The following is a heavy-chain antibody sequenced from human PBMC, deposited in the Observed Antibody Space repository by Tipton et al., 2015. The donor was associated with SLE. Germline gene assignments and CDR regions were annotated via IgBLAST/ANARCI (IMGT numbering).Heavy chain of an antibody. CDR1: GFTFSSSW. J-gene: IGHJ4*02. CDR3: SRSQGYYDN. CDR2: MNPDGSTP. V-gene: IGHV3-74*01. Sequence: GSLRLSCVASGFTFSSSWMHWVRQAPGKGLVWVSRMNPDGSTPAYADSVKGRFTISRDNAKNTLYLQMSSLRVEDTAVYYCSRSQGYYDNWGQGTLVTVSS.